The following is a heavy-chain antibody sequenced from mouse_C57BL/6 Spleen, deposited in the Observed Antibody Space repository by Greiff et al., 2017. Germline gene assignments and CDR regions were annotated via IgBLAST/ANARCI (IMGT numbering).Heavy chain of an antibody. CDR2: ISYDGSN. D-gene: IGHD5-1*01. CDR1: GYSITSGYY. J-gene: IGHJ2*01. V-gene: IGHV3-6*01. Sequence: DVQLQESGPGLVKPSQSLSLTCSVTGYSITSGYYWNWIRQFPGNKLEWMGYISYDGSNNYNPSLKNRISITRDTSKNQFFLKLNSVTTEDTATYYCARKGSNYVDYWGQGTTLTVSS. CDR3: ARKGSNYVDY.